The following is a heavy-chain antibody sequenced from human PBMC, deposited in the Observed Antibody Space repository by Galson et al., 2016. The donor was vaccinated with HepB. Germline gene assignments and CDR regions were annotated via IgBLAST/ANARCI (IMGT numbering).Heavy chain of an antibody. Sequence: SLRLSCAASGFSFSSYSMNWVRQAPGKGLEWVSYITDSSSIIYYADSVKGRFTISRDNAKNSLYLQMNSLRDEDTAVYSCAREGNGDYDEAFDIWGQGKMVTVSS. CDR3: AREGNGDYDEAFDI. J-gene: IGHJ3*02. D-gene: IGHD4-17*01. CDR1: GFSFSSYS. CDR2: ITDSSSII. V-gene: IGHV3-48*02.